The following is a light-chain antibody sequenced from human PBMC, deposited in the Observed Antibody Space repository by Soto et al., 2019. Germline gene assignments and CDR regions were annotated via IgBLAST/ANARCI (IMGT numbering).Light chain of an antibody. J-gene: IGKJ1*01. CDR1: QSIGTW. Sequence: DIQMTQSPSTLSASVGDRVTITCRASQSIGTWLAWYLLKPGKAPKILIYQASSLQSGVPSRFSGSGSGTEFTLTISSFQLNNFEPNSCQNYRSYSRTFAQGTKLKSN. CDR3: QNYRSYSRT. CDR2: QAS. V-gene: IGKV1-5*03.